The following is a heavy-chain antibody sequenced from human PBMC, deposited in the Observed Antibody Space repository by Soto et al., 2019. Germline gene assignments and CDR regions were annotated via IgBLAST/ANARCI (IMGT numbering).Heavy chain of an antibody. CDR1: GGSFSVYY. CDR3: ARGLVIGEISY. CDR2: INHSGST. J-gene: IGHJ4*02. Sequence: SETLSLTCAVYGGSFSVYYWCWIRQSPGKGLEWIGEINHSGSTNYNPSLKSRVTISVDTSMNQFSLKLSSVTAADTAVYYCARGLVIGEISYWGQGTLVT. D-gene: IGHD3-10*01. V-gene: IGHV4-34*01.